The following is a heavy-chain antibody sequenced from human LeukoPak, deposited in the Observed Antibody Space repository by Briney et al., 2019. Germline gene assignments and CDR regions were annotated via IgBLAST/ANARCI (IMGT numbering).Heavy chain of an antibody. V-gene: IGHV1-69*04. CDR1: GGTFSSYA. CDR2: IIPILGIA. Sequence: SVKVSCKASGGTFSSYAISRVRQAPGQGLEWMGRIIPILGIANYSQKFQGRVTITADKSTSTAYMELSSMRYEETAVYYCARGTSGSYFSYGMDVWGQGTTVTVSS. D-gene: IGHD3-10*01. CDR3: ARGTSGSYFSYGMDV. J-gene: IGHJ6*02.